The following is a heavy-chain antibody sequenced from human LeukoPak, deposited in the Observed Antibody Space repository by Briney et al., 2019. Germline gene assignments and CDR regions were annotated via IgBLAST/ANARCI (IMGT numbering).Heavy chain of an antibody. J-gene: IGHJ3*02. CDR1: GFTFSSYE. D-gene: IGHD6-25*01. CDR3: ARDSRSPPTSGADAFDI. V-gene: IGHV3-48*03. Sequence: GGSLRLSCAASGFTFSSYEMNWVRQAPGKGLEWVSAISGNGGTTYYADSVKGRFTISRDNAKNSLYLQMNSLRAEDTAVYYCARDSRSPPTSGADAFDIWGQGTMVTVSS. CDR2: ISGNGGTT.